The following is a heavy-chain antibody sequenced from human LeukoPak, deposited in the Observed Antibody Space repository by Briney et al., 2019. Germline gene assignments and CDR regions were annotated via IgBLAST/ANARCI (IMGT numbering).Heavy chain of an antibody. CDR3: ARVFCSGGNCYHFDY. CDR2: IYTSGST. J-gene: IGHJ4*02. V-gene: IGHV4-61*02. Sequence: SQTLSLTCTVSGGSMSSSDNYWSWIRQPAGKGLEWIGRIYTSGSTTYNPSLRSRVTISLDTSKDQLSLTVTSVTAADTAVYCCARVFCSGGNCYHFDYWGQGILVTVSS. D-gene: IGHD2-15*01. CDR1: GGSMSSSDNY.